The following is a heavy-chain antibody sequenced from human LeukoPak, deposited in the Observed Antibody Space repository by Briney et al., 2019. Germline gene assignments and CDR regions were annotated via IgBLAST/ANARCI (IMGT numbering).Heavy chain of an antibody. CDR2: IYYSGST. CDR1: GGSFSGYY. Sequence: PSETLSLTCAVYGGSFSGYYWSWIRQPPGKGLEWIGYIYYSGSTYYNPSLKSRVTISVDTSKNQFSLKLSSVTAADTAVYYCTRIHRYCSGGACYVLDNWGQGTLVAVSS. J-gene: IGHJ4*02. CDR3: TRIHRYCSGGACYVLDN. V-gene: IGHV4-34*01. D-gene: IGHD2-15*01.